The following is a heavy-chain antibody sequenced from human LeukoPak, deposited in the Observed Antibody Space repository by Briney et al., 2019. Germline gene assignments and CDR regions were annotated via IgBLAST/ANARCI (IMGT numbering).Heavy chain of an antibody. CDR3: ARRRSGTPDY. Sequence: GRSLRLSCAASGFTFSSYAMHWVRQAPGKGLEWVAVISYDGSNKYYADSVKGRFTISRDNSKNTLYLQMNSLRAEDTAVYYCARRRSGTPDYWGQGTLATVPS. D-gene: IGHD6-13*01. CDR2: ISYDGSNK. J-gene: IGHJ4*02. CDR1: GFTFSSYA. V-gene: IGHV3-30*04.